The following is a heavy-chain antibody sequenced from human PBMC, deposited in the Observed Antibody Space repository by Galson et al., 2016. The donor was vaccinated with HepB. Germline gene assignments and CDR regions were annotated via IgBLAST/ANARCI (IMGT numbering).Heavy chain of an antibody. CDR1: GYTFTSYG. Sequence: SVKVSCKASGYTFTSYGISWVRQAPGQGLEWMGWISDYNGNTNYAQKFQGRVTMTTDTSTSTAYMELRSLRSDDTAVYYCAREDGSNIVGASGAFDIWGQGTLVTVSS. CDR2: ISDYNGNT. D-gene: IGHD1-26*01. V-gene: IGHV1-18*01. CDR3: AREDGSNIVGASGAFDI. J-gene: IGHJ3*02.